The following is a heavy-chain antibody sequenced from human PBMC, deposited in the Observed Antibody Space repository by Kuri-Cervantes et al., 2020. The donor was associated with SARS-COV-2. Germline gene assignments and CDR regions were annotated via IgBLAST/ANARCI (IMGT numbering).Heavy chain of an antibody. CDR3: ASVKYIDYYYYMDV. CDR2: IYHSGST. D-gene: IGHD2-15*01. J-gene: IGHJ6*03. Sequence: SETLSLTCAVSGYSTSSGYYWGWLRQPPGKGLEWIVSIYHSGSTYYNPSLKSRVTISVDTSKNQFSLKLSSVTAADTAVYYCASVKYIDYYYYMDVWGKGTTVTVSS. CDR1: GYSTSSGYY. V-gene: IGHV4-38-2*01.